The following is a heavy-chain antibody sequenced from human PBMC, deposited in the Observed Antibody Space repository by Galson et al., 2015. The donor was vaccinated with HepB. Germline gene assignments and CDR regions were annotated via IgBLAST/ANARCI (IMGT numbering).Heavy chain of an antibody. CDR1: GFTFSSYA. D-gene: IGHD6-13*01. CDR2: ISGSGAST. Sequence: LRLSCAASGFTFSSYAMSWVRQAPGKGLEWVSSISGSGASTYSADSVKGRFTISRDNSKNTLYLQMSSLRADDTAVYYCARDVLAYSSLDYWGQGTLVTVSS. J-gene: IGHJ4*02. CDR3: ARDVLAYSSLDY. V-gene: IGHV3-23*01.